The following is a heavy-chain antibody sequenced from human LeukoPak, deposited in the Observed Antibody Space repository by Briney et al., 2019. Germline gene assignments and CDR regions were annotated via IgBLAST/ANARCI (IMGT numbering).Heavy chain of an antibody. CDR2: ISYDGSNK. V-gene: IGHV3-30*04. CDR1: GFTFISYA. CDR3: ARDGPKVVRGVINYYYYYGMDV. D-gene: IGHD3-10*02. Sequence: PGRSLRLSCAASGFTFISYAMHWVRQAPGKGLEWVAVISYDGSNKYYADSVKGRFTISRDNSKNTLYLQMNSLRAEDTAVYYCARDGPKVVRGVINYYYYYGMDVWGKGTTVTVSS. J-gene: IGHJ6*04.